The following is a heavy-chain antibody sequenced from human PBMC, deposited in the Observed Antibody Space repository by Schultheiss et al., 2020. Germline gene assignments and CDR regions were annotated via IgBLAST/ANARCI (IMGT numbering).Heavy chain of an antibody. CDR2: IYHSGST. D-gene: IGHD6-13*01. J-gene: IGHJ4*02. CDR3: ATTIAAAGTMVDY. CDR1: GGSISSSNW. V-gene: IGHV4-4*02. Sequence: SETLSLTCAVSGGSISSSNWWSWVRQPPGKGLEWIGEIYHSGSTNYNPSLKSRVTISVDKSKNQFSLKVSSVTAADTAVYYCATTIAAAGTMVDYWGQGTLVTVSS.